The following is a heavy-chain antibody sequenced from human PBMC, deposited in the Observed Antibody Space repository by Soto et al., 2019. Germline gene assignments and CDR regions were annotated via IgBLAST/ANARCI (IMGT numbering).Heavy chain of an antibody. V-gene: IGHV4-31*03. D-gene: IGHD3-22*01. CDR3: ARGGTYYYDSSSGMDV. J-gene: IGHJ6*02. CDR2: IYYSGST. Sequence: PSETLSLTCTVSGGSISSGGYYWSWIRQHPGKGLEWIGYIYYSGSTYYNPSLKSRVTISVDTSKNQFSLKLSSVTAADTAVYYCARGGTYYYDSSSGMDVWGQGTTVTV. CDR1: GGSISSGGYY.